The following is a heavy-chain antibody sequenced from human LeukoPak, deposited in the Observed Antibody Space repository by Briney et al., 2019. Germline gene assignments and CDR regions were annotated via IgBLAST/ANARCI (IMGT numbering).Heavy chain of an antibody. Sequence: GGSLRLSCAASGFTFSSYVMHWVRQAPGKGLEWVAVISYDGSNKYYADSVKGRFTISRDNSKNTLYLQMNSLRAEDTAVYYCARLYGSGSYFDYWGQGTLVTVSS. V-gene: IGHV3-30*04. D-gene: IGHD3-10*01. CDR3: ARLYGSGSYFDY. J-gene: IGHJ4*02. CDR2: ISYDGSNK. CDR1: GFTFSSYV.